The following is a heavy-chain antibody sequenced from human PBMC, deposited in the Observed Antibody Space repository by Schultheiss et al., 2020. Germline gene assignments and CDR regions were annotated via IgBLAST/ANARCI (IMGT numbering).Heavy chain of an antibody. J-gene: IGHJ4*02. CDR1: GGSISSYY. CDR3: ARVSVKWDLSGTGSLDY. D-gene: IGHD1-26*01. V-gene: IGHV4-59*12. Sequence: SQTLSLTCTVSGGSISSYYWSWIRQPPGKGLEWIGYIYYSGSTYYNPSLKSRVTISVDTSKNQFSLKLSSVTAADTAVYYCARVSVKWDLSGTGSLDYWGQGTLVTVSS. CDR2: IYYSGST.